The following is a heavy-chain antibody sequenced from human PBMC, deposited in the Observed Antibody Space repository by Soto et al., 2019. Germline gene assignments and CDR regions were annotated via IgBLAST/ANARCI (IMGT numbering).Heavy chain of an antibody. V-gene: IGHV3-23*01. D-gene: IGHD6-19*01. CDR2: ISGSGGST. J-gene: IGHJ6*02. Sequence: GGSLRLSCAASGFTFSSYAMSWVRQAPGKGLEWVSAISGSGGSTYYADSVKGRFTISRDNSKNTLYLQMNSLRAEDTDVYYCAKDLSSGWYRNGDYYYYGMDVWGQVTTVTVSS. CDR1: GFTFSSYA. CDR3: AKDLSSGWYRNGDYYYYGMDV.